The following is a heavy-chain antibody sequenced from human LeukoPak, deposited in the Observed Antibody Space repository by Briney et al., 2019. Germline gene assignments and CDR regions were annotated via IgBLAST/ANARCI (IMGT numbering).Heavy chain of an antibody. D-gene: IGHD5-18*01. Sequence: SVTLSLTCAVGGGSFSGYYWRWMPQPPGKGWVGMVELNHRGRNNYNPSLKRRVTISVDTSKNKFSPKLSSVTAAARAVYYDARGGYSYAYNFDYWGQETLVTVSS. CDR3: ARGGYSYAYNFDY. J-gene: IGHJ4*02. CDR1: GGSFSGYY. CDR2: LNHRGRN. V-gene: IGHV4-34*01.